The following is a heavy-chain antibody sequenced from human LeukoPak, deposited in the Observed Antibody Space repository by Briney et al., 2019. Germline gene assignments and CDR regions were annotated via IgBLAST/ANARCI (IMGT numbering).Heavy chain of an antibody. J-gene: IGHJ5*02. CDR1: GLTFSDSY. D-gene: IGHD1-1*01. CDR3: ARVGRNWFDP. V-gene: IGHV3-11*01. Sequence: GGSLRLSCAASGLTFSDSYMIWIRQAPGKGLEWVSYISSSGSAIYYADSVKGRFTISRDNAKNSLSLQMNSLRVEDTAVYYCARVGRNWFDPWGQGTLVTVSS. CDR2: ISSSGSAI.